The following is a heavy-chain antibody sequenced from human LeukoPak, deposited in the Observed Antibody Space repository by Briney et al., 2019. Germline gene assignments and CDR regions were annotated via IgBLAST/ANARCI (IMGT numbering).Heavy chain of an antibody. Sequence: GGSLRLSCAASGFTFSSYWMSWVRQAPGKGLEWVANIKQDGSEKYYVDSVKGRFTISRDNAKNSLYLQMNSLRAEDTAVYYCASLLTYSSGWYDGCWGQGTLVTVSS. J-gene: IGHJ4*02. CDR3: ASLLTYSSGWYDGC. CDR1: GFTFSSYW. D-gene: IGHD6-19*01. CDR2: IKQDGSEK. V-gene: IGHV3-7*03.